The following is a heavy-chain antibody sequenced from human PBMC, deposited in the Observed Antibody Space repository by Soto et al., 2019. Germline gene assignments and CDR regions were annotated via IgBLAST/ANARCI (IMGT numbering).Heavy chain of an antibody. V-gene: IGHV1-69*06. CDR3: ATERGEDDYVWGINRY. Sequence: QVQLVQSGAEVKKPGSSVKVSCKASGGTFSSYAISWVRQAPGQGLEWMGGIIPIFGTANYAQKFQGRVTITAEKSTSTAYMELSSLRSEDTAVYYCATERGEDDYVWGINRYWGQGTLVTVSS. D-gene: IGHD3-16*01. CDR2: IIPIFGTA. CDR1: GGTFSSYA. J-gene: IGHJ4*02.